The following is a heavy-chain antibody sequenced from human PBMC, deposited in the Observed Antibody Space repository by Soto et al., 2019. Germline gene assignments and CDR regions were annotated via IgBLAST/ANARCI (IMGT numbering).Heavy chain of an antibody. CDR2: FYYSNCT. CDR1: GFRIDNNYSF. Sequence: SATWSLTCDFSGFRIDNNYSFWDWVRQPPEMVLEFRVSFYYSNCTYYTPSLKTRVTVSFHTSKIQVSLKVRSVTVPDTAMYYFGRGVGAAARHAHFDFYAQGIVVTV. CDR3: GRGVGAAARHAHFDF. D-gene: IGHD2-15*01. J-gene: IGHJ4*02. V-gene: IGHV4-39*01.